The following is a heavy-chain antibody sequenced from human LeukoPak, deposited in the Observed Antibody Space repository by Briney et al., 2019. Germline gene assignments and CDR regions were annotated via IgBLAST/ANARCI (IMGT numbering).Heavy chain of an antibody. CDR3: AKDTTPPKAGFDP. CDR2: IRYDGSNK. V-gene: IGHV3-30*02. J-gene: IGHJ5*02. Sequence: GGSLRLSCAGSGFIVGDTHMTWVRQAPGKGLEWVAFIRYDGSNKYYADSVKGRFTISRDNSKNTLYLQMNSLRAEDTAVYYCAKDTTPPKAGFDPWGQGTLVTVSS. D-gene: IGHD1-14*01. CDR1: GFIVGDTH.